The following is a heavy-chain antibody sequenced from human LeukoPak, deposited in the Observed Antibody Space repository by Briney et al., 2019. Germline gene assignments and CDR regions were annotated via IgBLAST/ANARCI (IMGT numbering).Heavy chain of an antibody. CDR2: ISSSSSYI. Sequence: GGSLRLSCAASGFTFSDYYMSWIRQAPGKGLEWVSSISSSSSYIYYADSVKGRFTISRDDAKNSLSLQMNSLRAEDTAVYYCARSGIKMVRGVIIKSPYHMDVWGKGTTVTVSS. V-gene: IGHV3-11*06. CDR1: GFTFSDYY. D-gene: IGHD3-10*01. J-gene: IGHJ6*03. CDR3: ARSGIKMVRGVIIKSPYHMDV.